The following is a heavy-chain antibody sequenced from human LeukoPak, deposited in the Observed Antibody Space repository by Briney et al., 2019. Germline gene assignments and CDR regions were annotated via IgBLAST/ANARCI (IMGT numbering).Heavy chain of an antibody. D-gene: IGHD6-19*01. CDR1: GFTFSSYW. CDR2: IKEDGSEK. V-gene: IGHV3-7*01. Sequence: GGSLRLSCAASGFTFSSYWMSWVRQAPGKGLEWVANIKEDGSEKYYVDSVKGRFTISRDNAKNSLYLQMNSLRAEDTAVCYCARDVRSGWYRDYFDYWGQGTLVTVSS. J-gene: IGHJ4*02. CDR3: ARDVRSGWYRDYFDY.